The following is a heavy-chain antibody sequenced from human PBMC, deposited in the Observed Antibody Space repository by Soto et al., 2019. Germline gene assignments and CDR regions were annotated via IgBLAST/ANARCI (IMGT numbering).Heavy chain of an antibody. CDR3: ARRQDFGGPHYYYGMDV. Sequence: QVHLVESGGGVVQPGRSLRVSCAASGFIINNYAMHWVRQTPGKGLEWMAVISYDGSNKHYADSVKGRFTISRDKSKNTLYLQMNNLRPDDSAVYYCARRQDFGGPHYYYGMDVWGQGTTVTVSS. V-gene: IGHV3-30*04. D-gene: IGHD3-3*01. CDR2: ISYDGSNK. CDR1: GFIINNYA. J-gene: IGHJ6*02.